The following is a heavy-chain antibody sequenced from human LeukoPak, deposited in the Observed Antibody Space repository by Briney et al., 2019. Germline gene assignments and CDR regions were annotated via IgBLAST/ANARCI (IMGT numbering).Heavy chain of an antibody. CDR3: ARVVSRSSSWSIYYYYYMDV. D-gene: IGHD6-13*01. J-gene: IGHJ6*03. CDR1: GYTFTSYD. Sequence: ASVKVSCTASGYTFTSYDFNWVRQATGQGLEWMGWMNPNSGNTGYAQKFQGRVTMTSNTSKSTAYMELSSMRSEDTAVYYCARVVSRSSSWSIYYYYYMDVWGKGTTVTVSS. V-gene: IGHV1-8*01. CDR2: MNPNSGNT.